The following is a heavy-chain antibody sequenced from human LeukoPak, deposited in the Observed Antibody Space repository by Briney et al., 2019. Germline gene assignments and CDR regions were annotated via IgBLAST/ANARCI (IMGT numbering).Heavy chain of an antibody. Sequence: SETLSLTCTVSGVSISSSSYYWGWIRQPPGKGLEWVGSIYYSGNTYNSPSLKSRVTISVDTSKNQFSLKLSSVTAADTSVYYCARLVSNYYDSSGFHPRGYFDYWGQGTLVTVSS. J-gene: IGHJ4*02. CDR1: GVSISSSSYY. D-gene: IGHD3-22*01. CDR2: IYYSGNT. V-gene: IGHV4-39*01. CDR3: ARLVSNYYDSSGFHPRGYFDY.